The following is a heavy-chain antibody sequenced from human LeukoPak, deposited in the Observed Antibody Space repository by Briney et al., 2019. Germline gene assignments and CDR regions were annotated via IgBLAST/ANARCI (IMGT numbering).Heavy chain of an antibody. CDR1: RDIFNSYS. CDR3: ARVGRSRGTLPNSYYYMDV. V-gene: IGHV1-69*16. D-gene: IGHD1-26*01. Sequence: SVQVSCNASRDIFNSYSVSWVRQAPGQGLEWMGGIIPIVGSTNYPQKLHGRVTITTDQSTRSAYMELNSLSSDDTAVYYCARVGRSRGTLPNSYYYMDVWGKGTTVTVSS. J-gene: IGHJ6*03. CDR2: IIPIVGST.